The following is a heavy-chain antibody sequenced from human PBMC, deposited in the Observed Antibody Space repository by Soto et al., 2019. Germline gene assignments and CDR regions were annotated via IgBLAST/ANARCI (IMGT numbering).Heavy chain of an antibody. CDR2: IYYSGST. V-gene: IGHV4-39*01. D-gene: IGHD2-2*01. CDR1: GGSISSSSYY. Sequence: QLQLQESGPGLVKPSETLSLTCTVSGGSISSSSYYWGWIRQPPGKGLEWIGSIYYSGSTYYNPSLKSRVTISVDTSKNQFSLKLSSVTAADTAVYYCAGHNRRVDGGYMDVWGKGTTVTVSS. CDR3: AGHNRRVDGGYMDV. J-gene: IGHJ6*03.